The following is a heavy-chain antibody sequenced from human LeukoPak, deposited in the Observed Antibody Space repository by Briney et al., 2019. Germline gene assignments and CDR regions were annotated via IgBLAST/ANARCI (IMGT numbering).Heavy chain of an antibody. CDR1: GFTFSSYS. Sequence: PGGSLRLSCAASGFTFSSYSMNWVRQAPGKGLEWASYISSSSSTIYYADSVKGRFTISRDNAKNSLYLQMNSLRAEDTAVYYCAREEYSYGPYYFDYWGQGTLVTVSS. J-gene: IGHJ4*02. CDR2: ISSSSSTI. V-gene: IGHV3-48*04. D-gene: IGHD5-18*01. CDR3: AREEYSYGPYYFDY.